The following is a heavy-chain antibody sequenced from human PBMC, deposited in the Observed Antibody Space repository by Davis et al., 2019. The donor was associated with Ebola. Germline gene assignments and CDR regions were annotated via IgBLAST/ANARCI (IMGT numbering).Heavy chain of an antibody. V-gene: IGHV3-30-3*01. D-gene: IGHD6-19*01. J-gene: IGHJ4*02. CDR1: GFTFSTYA. CDR2: ISDDGNNI. CDR3: ARDSVARYYFDY. Sequence: PGGSLRLSCVASGFTFSTYAMHWVRQAPGKGLEWVAVISDDGNNIFYVGSVKGRFSISRDNSKNTLYLQMDSLRPEDTAVYYCARDSVARYYFDYWGQGALVTVSS.